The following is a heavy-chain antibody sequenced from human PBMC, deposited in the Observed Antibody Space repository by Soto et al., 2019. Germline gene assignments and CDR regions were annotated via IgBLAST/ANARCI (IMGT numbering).Heavy chain of an antibody. Sequence: GGSLRLSCAASGFTFSSYGMHWVRQAPGKGLEWLSFICCDGSNVFYADSVKGRFTTSRDNAKNSVYLQMNSLRAEDTAVYYCAPLTAPSDYWGQGSLVTVSS. CDR1: GFTFSSYG. J-gene: IGHJ4*02. V-gene: IGHV3-33*08. CDR3: APLTAPSDY. CDR2: ICCDGSNV. D-gene: IGHD2-21*02.